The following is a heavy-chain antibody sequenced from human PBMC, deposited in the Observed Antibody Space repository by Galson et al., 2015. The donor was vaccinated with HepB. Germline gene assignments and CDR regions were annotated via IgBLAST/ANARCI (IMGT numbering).Heavy chain of an antibody. V-gene: IGHV6-1*01. CDR3: ARDSGRREYYDFWSGPWRPKDYYYGMDV. CDR2: TYYRSKWYN. CDR1: GDSVSSNSAA. D-gene: IGHD3-3*01. Sequence: CAISGDSVSSNSAAWNWIRQSPSRGLEWLGRTYYRSKWYNDYAVSVKSRITINPDTSKNQFSLQLNSVTPEDTAVYYCARDSGRREYYDFWSGPWRPKDYYYGMDVWGQGTTVTVSS. J-gene: IGHJ6*02.